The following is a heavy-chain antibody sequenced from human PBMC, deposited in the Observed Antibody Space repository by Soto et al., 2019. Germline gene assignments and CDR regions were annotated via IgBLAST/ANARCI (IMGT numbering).Heavy chain of an antibody. J-gene: IGHJ4*02. V-gene: IGHV3-30*18. CDR1: GFTFSSYG. D-gene: IGHD2-2*01. Sequence: PGGSLRLSCAASGFTFSSYGMHWVRQAPGKGLEWVAVISYDGSNKYYADSVKGRFTISRDNSKNTLYLQMNSLRAEDTAVYYCAKDRGFVVVPAALYFDYWGQGTMVTVSS. CDR2: ISYDGSNK. CDR3: AKDRGFVVVPAALYFDY.